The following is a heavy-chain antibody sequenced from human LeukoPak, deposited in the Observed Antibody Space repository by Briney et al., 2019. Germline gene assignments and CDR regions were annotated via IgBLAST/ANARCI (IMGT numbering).Heavy chain of an antibody. D-gene: IGHD2-2*01. CDR3: AKVGSIVVVPAAMGNAFDI. V-gene: IGHV3-23*01. CDR1: GFTFSSYA. Sequence: GGSLRLSCAASGFTFSSYAMSWVRQAPGKGLEWVSAISGSGGSTYYADSVKGRFTISRDNSKNTLYLQMNSLRAEDTAVYYCAKVGSIVVVPAAMGNAFDIWGQGTMVTVSS. J-gene: IGHJ3*02. CDR2: ISGSGGST.